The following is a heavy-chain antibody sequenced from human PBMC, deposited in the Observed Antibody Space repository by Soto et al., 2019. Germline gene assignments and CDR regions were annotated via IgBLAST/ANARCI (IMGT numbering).Heavy chain of an antibody. J-gene: IGHJ4*02. D-gene: IGHD1-1*01. CDR2: ISGRGTST. CDR1: GFTFRSYA. CDR3: AKNPHWNDVKYFDV. V-gene: IGHV3-23*01. Sequence: GGSLRLSCAASGFTFRSYAMRWVRQAPGKGLEWVSTISGRGTSTYYAGSVKGRFTISRDNSNNTVHLQMSSLRADDTAVYYCAKNPHWNDVKYFDVWGQGTPVTVSS.